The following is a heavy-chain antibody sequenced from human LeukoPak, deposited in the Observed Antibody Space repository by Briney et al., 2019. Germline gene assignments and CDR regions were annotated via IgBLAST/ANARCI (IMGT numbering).Heavy chain of an antibody. V-gene: IGHV3-7*01. CDR3: ARSGSGNYISY. J-gene: IGHJ4*02. CDR2: IKQDGSEK. Sequence: GGSLRLSCAASGFTFSSYWMSWVRQAPGKGLEWVANIKQDGSEKYYVDSVKGRFTISRDNAKNSLYLQMNSLRAEDTSVYYCARSGSGNYISYWGQGTLVTVSS. D-gene: IGHD3-10*01. CDR1: GFTFSSYW.